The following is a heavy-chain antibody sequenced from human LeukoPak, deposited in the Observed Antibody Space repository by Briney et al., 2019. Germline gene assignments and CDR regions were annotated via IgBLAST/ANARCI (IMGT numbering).Heavy chain of an antibody. V-gene: IGHV4-4*02. CDR2: VNLQGST. Sequence: SETLSLTCGVSGGSISNTNWWTGVRQPPGKGLEWIGEVNLQGSTNYNPSLKSRVAISVDRSENHISLKLTSVTAADTAVYYCAREGGPYRPLDYSGQGTLVTVAS. CDR1: GGSISNTNW. J-gene: IGHJ4*02. CDR3: AREGGPYRPLDY.